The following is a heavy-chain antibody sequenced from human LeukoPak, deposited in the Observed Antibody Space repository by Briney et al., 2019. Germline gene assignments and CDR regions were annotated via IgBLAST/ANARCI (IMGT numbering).Heavy chain of an antibody. CDR1: GFTFSSYS. J-gene: IGHJ4*02. V-gene: IGHV3-21*01. Sequence: PGGSLRLSCAASGFTFSSYSMNWVRQAPGKGMEWVSSISSSSSYIYYADSVKGRFTISRDNAKNSLYLQMNSLRAEDTAVYYCARDRDYYDSSGTAYWGQGTLVTVSS. D-gene: IGHD3-22*01. CDR3: ARDRDYYDSSGTAY. CDR2: ISSSSSYI.